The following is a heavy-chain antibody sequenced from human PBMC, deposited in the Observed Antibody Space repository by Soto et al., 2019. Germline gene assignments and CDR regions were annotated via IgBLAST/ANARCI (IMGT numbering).Heavy chain of an antibody. Sequence: GESLKISCKGSGYSFTSYWISCVRQMPGKGLEGMGRSDPSDSYTNYSPSFQGHVTISADKAISTAYLQWSSLKASDTAMYYCARGRNTYYYGSGNYYGMDVWGQGTTVTVSS. V-gene: IGHV5-10-1*01. J-gene: IGHJ6*01. CDR3: ARGRNTYYYGSGNYYGMDV. D-gene: IGHD3-10*01. CDR1: GYSFTSYW. CDR2: SDPSDSYT.